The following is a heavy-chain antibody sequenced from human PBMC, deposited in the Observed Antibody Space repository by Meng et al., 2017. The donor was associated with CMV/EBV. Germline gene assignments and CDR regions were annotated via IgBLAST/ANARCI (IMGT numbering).Heavy chain of an antibody. CDR2: ISGSGGST. J-gene: IGHJ5*02. D-gene: IGHD1-26*01. Sequence: GESLKISCAASGFTFSSYAMSWVRQAPGKGLEWVSAISGSGGSTYYADSVKGRFTISRDNSKNTLYLQMNSLRAEDTAVYYCARASSGSYYLNWFDPWGQGTLVTVSS. V-gene: IGHV3-23*01. CDR3: ARASSGSYYLNWFDP. CDR1: GFTFSSYA.